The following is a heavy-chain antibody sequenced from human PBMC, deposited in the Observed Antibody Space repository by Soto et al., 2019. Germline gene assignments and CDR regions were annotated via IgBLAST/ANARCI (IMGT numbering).Heavy chain of an antibody. CDR2: VNPSVCST. CDR3: AREENCSDGVCYSEYFQR. Sequence: QVQLVQSGAEGKKPGASVKVSCKASGYIFTAYSMHWVRQAPGQGLEWMGVVNPSVCSTKYGQKCRGRITITRDTSTSTVYMDLSSLTSEDTAVYYCAREENCSDGVCYSEYFQRWGQGNLVTVSS. D-gene: IGHD2-15*01. CDR1: GYIFTAYS. J-gene: IGHJ1*01. V-gene: IGHV1-46*01.